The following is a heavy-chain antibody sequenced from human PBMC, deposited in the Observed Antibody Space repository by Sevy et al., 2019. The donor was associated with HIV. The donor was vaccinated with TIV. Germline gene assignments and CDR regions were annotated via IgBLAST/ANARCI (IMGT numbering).Heavy chain of an antibody. J-gene: IGHJ4*02. CDR2: IYSGGST. CDR1: GFTVSSNY. Sequence: GGSLRLSCAASGFTVSSNYMRWVRQAPGKGLEWVSVIYSGGSTYYADSVKGRFTISRDNSKNTLYLQMNSLRAEDTAVYYCNHYYGSGSSKTDYWGQGTLVTVSS. V-gene: IGHV3-53*01. CDR3: NHYYGSGSSKTDY. D-gene: IGHD3-10*01.